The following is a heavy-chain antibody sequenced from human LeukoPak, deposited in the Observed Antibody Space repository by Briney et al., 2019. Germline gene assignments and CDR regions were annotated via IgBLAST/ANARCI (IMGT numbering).Heavy chain of an antibody. CDR1: GGSFSGYY. V-gene: IGHV4-34*01. Sequence: SETLSLTCAVYGGSFSGYYWSWIRQPPGKGLEWIGEINHSGSTNYNPSLKSRVTISVDTSKNQFSLKLSSVTAADTAVYYCARGPQRGYCSGGSCYRPRTFDYWGQGTLVTVSS. J-gene: IGHJ4*02. D-gene: IGHD2-15*01. CDR3: ARGPQRGYCSGGSCYRPRTFDY. CDR2: INHSGST.